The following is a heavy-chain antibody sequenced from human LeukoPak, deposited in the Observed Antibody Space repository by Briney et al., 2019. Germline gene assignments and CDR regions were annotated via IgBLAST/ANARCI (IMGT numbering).Heavy chain of an antibody. D-gene: IGHD6-13*01. V-gene: IGHV4-59*01. J-gene: IGHJ5*02. Sequence: QPSETLSLTCTVSGGSISSYYWSWIRQPLGKGLEWIGYIYYSGSTNYNPSLKSRVTISVDTSKNQFSLKLSSVTAADTAVYYCARVRGSSGFRNWFDPWGQGTLVTVSS. CDR3: ARVRGSSGFRNWFDP. CDR2: IYYSGST. CDR1: GGSISSYY.